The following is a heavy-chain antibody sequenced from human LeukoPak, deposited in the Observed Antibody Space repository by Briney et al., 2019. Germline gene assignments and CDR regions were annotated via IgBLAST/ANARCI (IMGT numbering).Heavy chain of an antibody. J-gene: IGHJ4*02. CDR2: IQYDGSKK. Sequence: GGSLRLSCAASGFTFSSYGMHWVRQAPGKGLEWVAFIQYDGSKKYYADSVKGRFSVSRDNSKNTVFLQMNSLRTEDAAVYYCSKRHAYSSPHFDYWGQGTLVTVSS. CDR1: GFTFSSYG. V-gene: IGHV3-30*02. D-gene: IGHD5-18*01. CDR3: SKRHAYSSPHFDY.